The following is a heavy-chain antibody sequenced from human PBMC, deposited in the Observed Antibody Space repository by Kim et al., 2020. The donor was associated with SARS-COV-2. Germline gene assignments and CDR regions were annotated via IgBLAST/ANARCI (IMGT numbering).Heavy chain of an antibody. CDR2: ISAYNGDT. D-gene: IGHD6-19*01. Sequence: ASVKVSCKASGYTFTTFGVSWVRQAPGQGLEWMGWISAYNGDTKYALKIQDSVTMTTDTSTSTAYMELRSLRYDDTAVYYCTRDLGTAVTGTGSLFDYWGQGTLVTVSS. V-gene: IGHV1-18*01. CDR3: TRDLGTAVTGTGSLFDY. CDR1: GYTFTTFG. J-gene: IGHJ4*02.